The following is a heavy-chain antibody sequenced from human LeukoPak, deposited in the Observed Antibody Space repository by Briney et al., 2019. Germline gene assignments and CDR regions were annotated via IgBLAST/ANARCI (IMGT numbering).Heavy chain of an antibody. CDR2: IIPIFGTA. D-gene: IGHD1-26*01. J-gene: IGHJ3*02. Sequence: SVKVSCKASGGTFSSYAISWVRQAPGQRLEWMGGIIPIFGTANYAQKFQGRVTITTDESTSTAYMELSSLRSEDTAVYYCARVRELGGSDAFDIWGQGTMVTVSS. CDR1: GGTFSSYA. V-gene: IGHV1-69*05. CDR3: ARVRELGGSDAFDI.